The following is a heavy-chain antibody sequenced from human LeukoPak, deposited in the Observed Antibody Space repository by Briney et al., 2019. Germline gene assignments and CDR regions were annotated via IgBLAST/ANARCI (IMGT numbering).Heavy chain of an antibody. D-gene: IGHD2-15*01. J-gene: IGHJ5*02. CDR3: ARGTGYCTGGSCYNWFDP. CDR1: GYTFTSYY. V-gene: IGHV1-46*01. CDR2: INPSGGST. Sequence: GASVKVSCKASGYTFTSYYMHWVRQAPGQGLEWMGIINPSGGSTSYAQKFQGRVTMTRNTSISIAYMELSSLRSEDTAVYYCARGTGYCTGGSCYNWFDPWGQGTLVTVSS.